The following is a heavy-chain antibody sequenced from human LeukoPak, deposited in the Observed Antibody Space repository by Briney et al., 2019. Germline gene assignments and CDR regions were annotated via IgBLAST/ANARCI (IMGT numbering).Heavy chain of an antibody. J-gene: IGHJ3*02. Sequence: PGGSLRVSRAASGFTVSSYSMYWGRQAPGKGLEWVSSISSSSSYIYYADSVKGRFTISRDNAKNSLYLQMNSLRAEDTAVYYCARDPGYDYVWGSYRIDAFDIWGQGTMVTVSS. V-gene: IGHV3-21*01. CDR3: ARDPGYDYVWGSYRIDAFDI. CDR2: ISSSSSYI. CDR1: GFTVSSYS. D-gene: IGHD3-16*02.